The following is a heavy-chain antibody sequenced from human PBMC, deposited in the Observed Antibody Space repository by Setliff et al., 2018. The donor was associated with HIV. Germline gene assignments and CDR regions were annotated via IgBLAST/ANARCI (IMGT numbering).Heavy chain of an antibody. D-gene: IGHD2-21*02. CDR3: VRWYYCVSGACYRADY. CDR2: MNQSGTT. Sequence: LTCSVSGTSFSAHYWSWVRQTPGKGLEWIGEMNQSGTTNYNPSLKSRVTMSIDTSERQFSLKLTSVTAADTAVYYCVRWYYCVSGACYRADYWGQGTMVTVSS. J-gene: IGHJ4*02. V-gene: IGHV4-34*01. CDR1: GTSFSAHY.